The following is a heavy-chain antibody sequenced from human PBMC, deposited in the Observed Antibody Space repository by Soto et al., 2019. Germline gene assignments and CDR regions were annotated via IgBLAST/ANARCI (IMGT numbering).Heavy chain of an antibody. CDR3: ARVRASIYYDSSGYYEGWFDP. V-gene: IGHV1-18*01. D-gene: IGHD3-22*01. CDR2: ISAYNGNT. J-gene: IGHJ5*02. CDR1: GGTFTSYG. Sequence: ASVKVSCKASGGTFTSYGISWVRQAPGQGLEWMGWISAYNGNTNYAQKLQGRVTMTTDTSTSTAYMELRSLRSDDTAVYYCARVRASIYYDSSGYYEGWFDPWGQGTLVTVSS.